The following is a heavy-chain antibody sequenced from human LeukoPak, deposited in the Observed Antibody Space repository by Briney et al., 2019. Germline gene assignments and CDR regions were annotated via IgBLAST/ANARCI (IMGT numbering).Heavy chain of an antibody. CDR2: IWSDGTNQ. CDR1: GFTFSHYG. Sequence: PGGSLRLSCAAAGFTFSHYGMHWVRQAPGKGLEWVAVIWSDGTNQYYADSVKGRFIISRDDSGNTVYLQMNSLRPEDTGVYYCAKDAQRGFDYSNSLESWGQGTPVTVST. V-gene: IGHV3-33*06. J-gene: IGHJ5*01. D-gene: IGHD4-11*01. CDR3: AKDAQRGFDYSNSLES.